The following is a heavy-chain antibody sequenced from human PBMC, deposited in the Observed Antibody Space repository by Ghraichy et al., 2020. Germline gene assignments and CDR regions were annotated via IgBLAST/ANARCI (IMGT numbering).Heavy chain of an antibody. D-gene: IGHD3-10*01. V-gene: IGHV4-59*01. CDR1: GGSISSYY. Sequence: SETLSLTCTVSGGSISSYYWSWIRQPPGKGLEWIGYIYYSGSTNYNPSLKSRVTISVDTSKNQFSLKLSSVTAADTAVYYCATSHGAPYYYGMDVWGQGTTVTVSS. CDR3: ATSHGAPYYYGMDV. J-gene: IGHJ6*02. CDR2: IYYSGST.